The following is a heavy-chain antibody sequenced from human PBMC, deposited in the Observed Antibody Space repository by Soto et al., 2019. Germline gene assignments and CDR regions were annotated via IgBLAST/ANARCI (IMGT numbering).Heavy chain of an antibody. V-gene: IGHV1-8*01. Sequence: QVQLVQSGAEVKKPGASVKVSCKASGYTCTSYDINWVRQATGQGLEWMGWMNPNSANTGEAQKCQGRVTMTRNTSLSTAYMELSSLRPEDTAVYYCAGEGVRGMDVWGQGTTVTVSS. J-gene: IGHJ6*02. CDR1: GYTCTSYD. D-gene: IGHD3-16*01. CDR2: MNPNSANT. CDR3: AGEGVRGMDV.